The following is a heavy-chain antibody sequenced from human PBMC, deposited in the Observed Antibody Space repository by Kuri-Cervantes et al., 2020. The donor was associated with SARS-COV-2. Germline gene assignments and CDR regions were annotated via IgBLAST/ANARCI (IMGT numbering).Heavy chain of an antibody. Sequence: SVKVSCKVSGYTLTELSMHWVRQAPGKGLEWMGGFDPEDDETIYAQKFQGRVTMTTDTSTSTAYMELRSLRSDDTAVYYCAFSSMVRGGKFDYWGQGTLVTVSS. J-gene: IGHJ4*02. CDR3: AFSSMVRGGKFDY. D-gene: IGHD3-10*01. CDR1: GYTLTELS. V-gene: IGHV1-24*01. CDR2: FDPEDDET.